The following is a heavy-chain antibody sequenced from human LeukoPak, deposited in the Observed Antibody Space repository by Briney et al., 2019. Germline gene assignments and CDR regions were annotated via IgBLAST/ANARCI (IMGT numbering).Heavy chain of an antibody. V-gene: IGHV3-33*01. CDR2: IWYDGSNK. CDR1: GFTFSSYG. CDR3: ARGQLELMSPPDY. Sequence: GGSLRLSCAASGFTFSSYGMHWVRQAPGKGLEWVAVIWYDGSNKYYADSVKGRFTISRDNSKNTLYLQMNSLRAEDTAVYYCARGQLELMSPPDYWGQGTLVTVSS. D-gene: IGHD1-7*01. J-gene: IGHJ4*02.